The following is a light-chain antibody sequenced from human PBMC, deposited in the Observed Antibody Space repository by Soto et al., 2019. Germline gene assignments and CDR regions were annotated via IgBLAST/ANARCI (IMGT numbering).Light chain of an antibody. J-gene: IGKJ2*01. CDR1: QSVSSSY. CDR2: GAS. CDR3: QQYGSSPYT. Sequence: EIVLTQSPGTLSLSPGARATLSCRASQSVSSSYLAWYQQTPGQAPRLLIYGASSRATGIPDRFSGSGSGTDFTLTISRLEPEDFAVYYCQQYGSSPYTFGQGTKLEIK. V-gene: IGKV3-20*01.